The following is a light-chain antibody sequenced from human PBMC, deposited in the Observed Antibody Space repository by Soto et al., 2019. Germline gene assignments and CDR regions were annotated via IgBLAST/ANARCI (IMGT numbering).Light chain of an antibody. CDR2: KAS. Sequence: DIQMTQYPSTLSASVGDRVTITCRASQSISTSLAWYQQKPGKAPKLLIYKASTLRSGVPSRFSGTKSGTGFTLTISSLQPDDFATYYCQRYDSHSRAFGQGTKVKSN. V-gene: IGKV1-5*03. CDR1: QSISTS. J-gene: IGKJ1*01. CDR3: QRYDSHSRA.